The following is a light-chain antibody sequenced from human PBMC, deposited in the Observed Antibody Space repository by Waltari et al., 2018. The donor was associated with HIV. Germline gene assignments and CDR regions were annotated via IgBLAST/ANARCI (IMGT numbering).Light chain of an antibody. Sequence: QSVLTQPPSVSGAPGQRVTISCTGSSSNIRAGYDVHWYQQLPATAPKLLIYGNSNRPSGVPDRFSGSKSGTSASLAITGLQAEDEADYYCQSYDSSLSAPVVFGGGTKLTVL. CDR3: QSYDSSLSAPVV. J-gene: IGLJ2*01. CDR2: GNS. CDR1: SSNIRAGYD. V-gene: IGLV1-40*01.